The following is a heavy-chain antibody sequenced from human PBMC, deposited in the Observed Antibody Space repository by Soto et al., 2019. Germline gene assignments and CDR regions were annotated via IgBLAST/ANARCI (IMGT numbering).Heavy chain of an antibody. CDR3: AKGDCSGGRCYRGFDY. CDR2: VSASGSIT. Sequence: LRLSCAASGFTFSSYDMSWVRQAPGKGLEWVSGVSASGSITSYADSAKGRFTISRDNAKNTVFLRMSSLRAEDTAVYFCAKGDCSGGRCYRGFDYWGQGTLVTVSS. D-gene: IGHD2-15*01. J-gene: IGHJ4*02. CDR1: GFTFSSYD. V-gene: IGHV3-23*01.